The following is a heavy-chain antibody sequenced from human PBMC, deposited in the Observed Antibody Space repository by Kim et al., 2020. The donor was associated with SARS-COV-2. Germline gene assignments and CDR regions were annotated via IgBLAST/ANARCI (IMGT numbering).Heavy chain of an antibody. D-gene: IGHD2-15*01. CDR3: ARQGVVVADYYFDY. J-gene: IGHJ4*02. V-gene: IGHV4-39*01. Sequence: NPSLKSRVPISVDASKNQFSLKLSSVTAADTAVYYCARQGVVVADYYFDYWGQGTLVTVSS.